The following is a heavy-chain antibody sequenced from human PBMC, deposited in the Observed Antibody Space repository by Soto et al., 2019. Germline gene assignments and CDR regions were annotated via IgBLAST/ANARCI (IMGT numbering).Heavy chain of an antibody. CDR1: GYTFASYA. Sequence: QVQLVQSGAEVKKPGASVKVSCKASGYTFASYAISWMRQAPGQGLEWMGWISAYNGNTNYAQKLEGRVTMTTDTSTSTAYMELRSLSSDDTSVYYCAIDPPPPDYWGQGTLVTVSS. CDR2: ISAYNGNT. CDR3: AIDPPPPDY. V-gene: IGHV1-18*01. J-gene: IGHJ4*02.